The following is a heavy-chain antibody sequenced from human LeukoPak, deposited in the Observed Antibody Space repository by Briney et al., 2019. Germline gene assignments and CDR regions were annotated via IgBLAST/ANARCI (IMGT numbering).Heavy chain of an antibody. CDR1: AFTFSTYA. CDR3: AKDQVISGSEASDI. Sequence: GGSLRLSCAASAFTFSTYAMSWVRQAPGKGLEWVSVISTSGGNTYYADSVKGRFTISRDNSWNTLYLQMSSLRAEDTAVYYCAKDQVISGSEASDIWGQGTMVTVSS. J-gene: IGHJ3*02. D-gene: IGHD2-21*01. V-gene: IGHV3-23*01. CDR2: ISTSGGNT.